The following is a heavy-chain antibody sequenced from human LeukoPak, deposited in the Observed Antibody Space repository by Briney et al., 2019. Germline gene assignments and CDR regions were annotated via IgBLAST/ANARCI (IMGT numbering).Heavy chain of an antibody. Sequence: GGSLRLSCAASGFTFSSYAMHWVRQAPGKGLEYVSAISSNGGSTYYANSVKGRFNISRDNSKNTLYLQMGSLRAEDMAVYYCARAGKRGYDILTGYYAYWGQGTLVTVSS. D-gene: IGHD3-9*01. CDR3: ARAGKRGYDILTGYYAY. V-gene: IGHV3-64*01. CDR2: ISSNGGST. CDR1: GFTFSSYA. J-gene: IGHJ4*02.